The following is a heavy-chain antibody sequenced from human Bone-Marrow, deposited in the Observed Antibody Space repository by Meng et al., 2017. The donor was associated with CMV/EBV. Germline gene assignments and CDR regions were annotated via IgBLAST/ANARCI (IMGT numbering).Heavy chain of an antibody. CDR1: GFTFSSYA. J-gene: IGHJ4*02. CDR3: ARDFKEYCSSTSCAKTFDY. D-gene: IGHD2-2*01. Sequence: GESLKISCAASGFTFSSYAVTWVRHAPGKGLEWVSSISSSSSYIYFADSVKGRFTISRDNAKNSLYLQMNSLRAEDTAVYYCARDFKEYCSSTSCAKTFDYWGQGTLVTVSS. CDR2: ISSSSSYI. V-gene: IGHV3-21*01.